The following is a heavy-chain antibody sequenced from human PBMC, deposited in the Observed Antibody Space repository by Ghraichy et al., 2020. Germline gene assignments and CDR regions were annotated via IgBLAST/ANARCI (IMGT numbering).Heavy chain of an antibody. Sequence: SETLSLTCSVSGDSISKYYWTWIRQPPGKGLEWIGYIYHSGTTNYNPSLRSRVTISADRSRNQISLKLTSVTAADTAVYYCARQPGDHCLKISHYDTWGQVTLFTASA. CDR3: ARQPGDHCLKISHYDT. CDR2: IYHSGTT. D-gene: IGHD1-14*01. CDR1: GDSISKYY. V-gene: IGHV4-59*01. J-gene: IGHJ5*02.